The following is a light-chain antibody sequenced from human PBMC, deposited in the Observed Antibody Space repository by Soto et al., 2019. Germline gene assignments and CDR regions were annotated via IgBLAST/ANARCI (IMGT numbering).Light chain of an antibody. CDR2: GGS. CDR3: QQYGSSPLT. CDR1: QSVSSSY. J-gene: IGKJ4*01. V-gene: IGKV3-20*01. Sequence: ETVLTQSPGTLSLSPGERATLSCRASQSVSSSYLAWYQQKPGQAPRLLIYGGSSRATGIPDRFGGSGSGTIFTLTISRLEPEDFAVYYCQQYGSSPLTFGGGTKVDIK.